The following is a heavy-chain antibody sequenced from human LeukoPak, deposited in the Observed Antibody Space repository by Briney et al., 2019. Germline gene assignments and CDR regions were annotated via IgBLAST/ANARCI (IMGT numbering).Heavy chain of an antibody. J-gene: IGHJ4*02. CDR2: IYSGGST. CDR3: AREQTFPYFDS. V-gene: IGHV3-66*01. D-gene: IGHD3-16*01. CDR1: GFTFSSYA. Sequence: PGGSLRLSCAASGFTFSSYAMSWVRQAPGKGLEWVSVIYSGGSTYYADSVKGRFTISRDNSKNTLYLQMNSLRAEDTAVYYCAREQTFPYFDSWGQGTLVTVSS.